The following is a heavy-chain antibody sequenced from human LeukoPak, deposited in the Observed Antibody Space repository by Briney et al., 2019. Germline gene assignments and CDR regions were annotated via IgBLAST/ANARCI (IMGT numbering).Heavy chain of an antibody. CDR1: GFTFSSYA. Sequence: GGSLRLSCAASGFTFSSYAMHWVRQAPGKGLEWVAVISYDGSNKYYADSVKGRFTISRDNSKNTLYLQMNSLRAEDTAVYYCARDREVAMVSDYWSQGTLVTV. D-gene: IGHD5-18*01. J-gene: IGHJ4*01. V-gene: IGHV3-30-3*01. CDR3: ARDREVAMVSDY. CDR2: ISYDGSNK.